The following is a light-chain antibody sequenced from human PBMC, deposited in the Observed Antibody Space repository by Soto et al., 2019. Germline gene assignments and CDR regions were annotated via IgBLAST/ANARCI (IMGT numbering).Light chain of an antibody. CDR2: DND. CDR1: SSNIGNNH. V-gene: IGLV1-51*01. Sequence: QSVLTQPPSVSAAPGQKVTISCSGSSSNIGNNHASWYQHLPGTAPKLLIFDNDKRPSGIPDRFSGSKSGTSATLGITGLQTGDEVDYYCGTWDSSLSAWVFGGGTKVTVL. CDR3: GTWDSSLSAWV. J-gene: IGLJ3*02.